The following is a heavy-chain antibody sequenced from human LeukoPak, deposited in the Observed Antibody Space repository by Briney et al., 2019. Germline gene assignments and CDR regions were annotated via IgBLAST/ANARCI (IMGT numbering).Heavy chain of an antibody. Sequence: SETLSLTCTVSGGSISSYYWSWIRQPPGKGLEWIGYIYYSGSTYYNPSLRSRVTISVDTSKNQFSLKLSSVTAADTAVYYCAREGYCTNGVCYRNWYFDLWGRGTLVTVSS. J-gene: IGHJ2*01. CDR2: IYYSGST. D-gene: IGHD2-8*01. CDR1: GGSISSYY. V-gene: IGHV4-59*01. CDR3: AREGYCTNGVCYRNWYFDL.